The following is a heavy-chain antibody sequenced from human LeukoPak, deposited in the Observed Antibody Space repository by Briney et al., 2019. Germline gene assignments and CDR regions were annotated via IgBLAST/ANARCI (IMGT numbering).Heavy chain of an antibody. V-gene: IGHV1-69*01. CDR2: IIPIIGTA. J-gene: IGHJ4*02. Sequence: EASVKVSCKASGGTFRSYAISWVRQAPGQGLEWMGGIIPIIGTANYAQKFQGRVTITADESTSTAYMELSSLRSEDTAVYYCARDQGYRYGYGDFDYWGQGTLVTVSS. CDR1: GGTFRSYA. D-gene: IGHD5-18*01. CDR3: ARDQGYRYGYGDFDY.